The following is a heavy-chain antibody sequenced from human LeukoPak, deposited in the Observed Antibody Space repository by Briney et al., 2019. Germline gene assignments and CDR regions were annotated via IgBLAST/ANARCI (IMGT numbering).Heavy chain of an antibody. CDR3: ARGARYYYDSSGYYYHY. CDR2: IGSSSSTI. V-gene: IGHV3-48*04. CDR1: GFTFSSYS. D-gene: IGHD3-22*01. Sequence: GGSLRLSCAASGFTFSSYSMNWVRQAPGKGLEWVSYIGSSSSTIYYADSVKGRFTISRDNAKNSLYLQMNSLRAEDTAVYYCARGARYYYDSSGYYYHYWGQGTLVTVSS. J-gene: IGHJ4*02.